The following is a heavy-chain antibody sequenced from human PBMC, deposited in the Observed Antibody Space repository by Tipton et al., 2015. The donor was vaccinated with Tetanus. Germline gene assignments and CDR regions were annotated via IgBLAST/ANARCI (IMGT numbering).Heavy chain of an antibody. CDR2: ISSRGST. CDR3: ARGGDNLTFQRPTGRWFDP. V-gene: IGHV4-31*03. CDR1: GGSVSSGAYC. Sequence: TLSLTCTVSGGSVSSGAYCWSWIRQHPGKGLESIGCISSRGSTYYNPSLTSRVSISVDTSKNQFSLKLTSVTAADTAIYYCARGGDNLTFQRPTGRWFDPWGHGTWSPSPQ. J-gene: IGHJ5*02. D-gene: IGHD1-1*01.